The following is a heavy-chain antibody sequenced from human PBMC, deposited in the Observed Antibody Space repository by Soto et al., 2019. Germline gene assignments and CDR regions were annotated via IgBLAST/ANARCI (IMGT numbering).Heavy chain of an antibody. J-gene: IGHJ4*02. CDR2: IRSKSNSYAT. CDR1: GFTFSGSA. D-gene: IGHD4-17*01. Sequence: EVQLVESGGGLVQPGGSLKLSCAVSGFTFSGSAMHWVRQASGKGLEWVGRIRSKSNSYATAYAASVKGRFTISRADSTNTAYLQMNSLQTEDPAVYYCTIGYGDYVRAYWGQGTLVNVSS. V-gene: IGHV3-73*01. CDR3: TIGYGDYVRAY.